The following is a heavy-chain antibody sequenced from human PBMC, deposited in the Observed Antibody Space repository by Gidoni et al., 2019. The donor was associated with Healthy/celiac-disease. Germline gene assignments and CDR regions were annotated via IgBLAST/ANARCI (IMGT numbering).Heavy chain of an antibody. D-gene: IGHD3-22*01. J-gene: IGHJ4*02. V-gene: IGHV1-69*01. CDR3: ARATYYYDSSGYSDY. Sequence: GIIPIFGTANYAQQFQGRVTITADESTSTAYMELSSLRSEDTAVYYCARATYYYDSSGYSDYWGQGTLVTVSS. CDR2: IIPIFGTA.